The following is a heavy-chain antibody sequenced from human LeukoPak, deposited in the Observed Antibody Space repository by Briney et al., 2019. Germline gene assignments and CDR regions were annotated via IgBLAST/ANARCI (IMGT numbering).Heavy chain of an antibody. Sequence: GESLKISCKGSGYSFTTYWISWVRQMPGKGLEWMGIIYPGDSDTRYSPSFQGRVTISADKSISTAYLQWSSLEASDTAMYYCARRLYDTRWEANWFDPWGQGTLVTVSS. CDR2: IYPGDSDT. CDR3: ARRLYDTRWEANWFDP. D-gene: IGHD1-26*01. J-gene: IGHJ5*02. CDR1: GYSFTTYW. V-gene: IGHV5-51*01.